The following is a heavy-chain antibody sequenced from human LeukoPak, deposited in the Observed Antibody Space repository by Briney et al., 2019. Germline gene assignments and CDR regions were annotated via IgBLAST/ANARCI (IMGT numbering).Heavy chain of an antibody. CDR3: AKDPLWFGELLDSQYAFDI. Sequence: GGSLRLSCAASGFTFDDYGMHWVRQAPGKGLEWVAFIRYDGSNKYYADSVKGRFTISRDNSKNTLYLQMNSLRAEDTAVYYCAKDPLWFGELLDSQYAFDIWGQGTMVTVSS. D-gene: IGHD3-10*01. J-gene: IGHJ3*02. CDR1: GFTFDDYG. CDR2: IRYDGSNK. V-gene: IGHV3-30*02.